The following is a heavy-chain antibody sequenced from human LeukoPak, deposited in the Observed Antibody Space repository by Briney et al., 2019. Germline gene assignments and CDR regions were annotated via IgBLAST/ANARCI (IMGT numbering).Heavy chain of an antibody. CDR1: GFTFSSYS. Sequence: GGSLRLSCAASGFTFSSYSMNWVRQAPGKGLEWVSSISSSSSYIYYADSVKGRFTISRDNAKNSLYLQMNSLRAEDTAVYYCARIPYSSSWYGRGYFDYWGQGTLVTVSS. J-gene: IGHJ4*02. D-gene: IGHD6-13*01. CDR2: ISSSSSYI. V-gene: IGHV3-21*01. CDR3: ARIPYSSSWYGRGYFDY.